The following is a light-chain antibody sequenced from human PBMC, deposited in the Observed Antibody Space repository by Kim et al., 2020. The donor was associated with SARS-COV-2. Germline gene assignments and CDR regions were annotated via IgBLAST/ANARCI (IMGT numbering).Light chain of an antibody. J-gene: IGLJ3*02. Sequence: GQKVTISCSGSSSNIGNNYVSCDQQLPGTAPKRLIYDNNKRPSGIPDRFSGSKSGTSATLGITGLQTGDEADYYCGTWDSSLSAWVFGGGTKLTVL. CDR2: DNN. CDR1: SSNIGNNY. CDR3: GTWDSSLSAWV. V-gene: IGLV1-51*01.